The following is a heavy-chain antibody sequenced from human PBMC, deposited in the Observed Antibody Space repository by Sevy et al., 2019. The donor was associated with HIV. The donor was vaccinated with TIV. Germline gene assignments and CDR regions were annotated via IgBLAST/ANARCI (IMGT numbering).Heavy chain of an antibody. CDR3: SRGLATADTPEYYFDY. D-gene: IGHD5-12*01. Sequence: PGGSLRLSCAASGFTFDDYAMSWFRQAPGKGLEWVAFIARNSYEAYGGTTEYAASVKGRFIISRDDSKSIAYLQMNSLKTEDTAVYYCSRGLATADTPEYYFDYWGQEPWSPSPQ. V-gene: IGHV3-49*03. CDR2: IARNSYEAYGGTT. J-gene: IGHJ4*01. CDR1: GFTFDDYA.